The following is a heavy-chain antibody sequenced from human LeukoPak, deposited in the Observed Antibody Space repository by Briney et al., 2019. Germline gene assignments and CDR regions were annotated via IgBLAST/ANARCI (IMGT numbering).Heavy chain of an antibody. CDR2: ISSSGSTI. CDR1: GFTFSDYY. D-gene: IGHD2-21*02. J-gene: IGHJ4*02. CDR3: ATYCGGDCSTPDLYY. Sequence: PGGSLRLSCAASGFTFSDYYMSWIRQAPGKGLEWVSYISSSGSTIYYAGSVKGRFTISRDNAKNSLYLQMNSLRAEDTAVYYCATYCGGDCSTPDLYYWGQGTLVTVSS. V-gene: IGHV3-11*01.